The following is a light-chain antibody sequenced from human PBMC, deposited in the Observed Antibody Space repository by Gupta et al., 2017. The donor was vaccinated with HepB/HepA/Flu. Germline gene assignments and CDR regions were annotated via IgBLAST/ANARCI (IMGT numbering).Light chain of an antibody. CDR2: DAS. V-gene: IGKV3-11*01. CDR3: QQRSNGHLMCS. Sequence: EIVLTQSPATLSLSPGERATLSCRASQSVSSYLAWYQQKPGQAPRLLIYDASNRATGIPARFSGSGVGTDFTLTISSREPEDFAVYYCQQRSNGHLMCSFGQGTKMEIK. J-gene: IGKJ2*04. CDR1: QSVSSY.